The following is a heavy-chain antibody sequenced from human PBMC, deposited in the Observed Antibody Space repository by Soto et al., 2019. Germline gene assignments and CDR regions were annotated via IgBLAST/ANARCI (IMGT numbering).Heavy chain of an antibody. CDR2: ISSSSSYI. D-gene: IGHD3-22*01. Sequence: PGGSLRLSCAASGFTFSSYSMNWVRQAPGKELEWVSSISSSSSYIYYADSVKGRFTISRDNAKNSLYLQMNSLRAEDTAVYYCARPFYYDSSGSHFDYWGQGTLVTVSS. CDR3: ARPFYYDSSGSHFDY. J-gene: IGHJ4*02. V-gene: IGHV3-21*01. CDR1: GFTFSSYS.